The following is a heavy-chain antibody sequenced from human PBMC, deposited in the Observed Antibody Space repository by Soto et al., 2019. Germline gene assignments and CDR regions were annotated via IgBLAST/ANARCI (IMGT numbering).Heavy chain of an antibody. J-gene: IGHJ6*02. CDR1: GFTFSSYA. CDR3: AKGGCTNGVCYYYYYGMDV. Sequence: VGSLRLSCAASGFTFSSYAMSWVRQAPGKGLEWVSAISGSGGSTYYADSVKGRFTISRDNSKNTLYLQMNSLRAEDTAVYYCAKGGCTNGVCYYYYYGMDVWGQGTTVTVSS. V-gene: IGHV3-23*01. CDR2: ISGSGGST. D-gene: IGHD2-8*01.